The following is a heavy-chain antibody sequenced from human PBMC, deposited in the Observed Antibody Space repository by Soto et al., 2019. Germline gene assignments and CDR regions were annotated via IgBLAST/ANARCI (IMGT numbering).Heavy chain of an antibody. V-gene: IGHV3-74*01. J-gene: IGHJ6*02. Sequence: EVQLVESGGGLVQPGGSLRLSCAASGLSFNIYWMHWVRQVPGKGLVWLARINSDGSHTIYVDSVKGRFTISRDNAKNTVFLQMDILRDEDTGVYYCAGGMAGLDVWGQGTTVTVSS. CDR2: INSDGSHT. CDR3: AGGMAGLDV. CDR1: GLSFNIYW.